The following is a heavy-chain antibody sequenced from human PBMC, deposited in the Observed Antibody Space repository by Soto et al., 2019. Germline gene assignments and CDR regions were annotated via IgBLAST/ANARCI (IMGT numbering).Heavy chain of an antibody. J-gene: IGHJ4*02. V-gene: IGHV1-2*02. CDR3: ARQWLVTERGDY. D-gene: IGHD6-19*01. CDR1: GYTFTGYY. Sequence: QVQLVQSGAEVKKPGASVKVSCKASGYTFTGYYMHWVRQAPGQGLEWMGWINPNSGGTNYAQKLQGRVTMTTDTSTSTAYMELRSLRSDDTAVYYCARQWLVTERGDYWGQGTLVTVSS. CDR2: INPNSGGT.